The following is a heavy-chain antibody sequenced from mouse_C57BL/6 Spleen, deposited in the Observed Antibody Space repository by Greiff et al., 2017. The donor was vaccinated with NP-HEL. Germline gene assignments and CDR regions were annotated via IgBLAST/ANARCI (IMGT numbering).Heavy chain of an antibody. CDR3: ASYYGYYFDY. V-gene: IGHV5-6*01. J-gene: IGHJ2*01. Sequence: EVKLVESGGVLVKPGGSLKLSCAASGFTFSSYGMSWVRQTPDKRLEWVATISSGGSYTYYPDSVKGRFTISRDNAKNTLYLQMSSLKSEDTAMYYCASYYGYYFDYWGQGTTLTVSS. CDR1: GFTFSSYG. D-gene: IGHD1-1*01. CDR2: ISSGGSYT.